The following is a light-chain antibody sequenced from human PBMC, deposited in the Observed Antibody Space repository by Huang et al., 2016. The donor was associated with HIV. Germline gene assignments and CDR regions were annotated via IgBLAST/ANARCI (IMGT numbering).Light chain of an antibody. CDR2: DAS. CDR3: QQYYNWPLYT. V-gene: IGKV3-15*01. CDR1: QTISSN. J-gene: IGKJ2*01. Sequence: EIVMTQSPATLSASPGERATLPCRASQTISSNLAWYQQKPGQAPRLLIYDASTRVTSIPARFSGSGSGTEFTLTISSLQSEDVAVYYCQQYYNWPLYTFGQGTKLEIK.